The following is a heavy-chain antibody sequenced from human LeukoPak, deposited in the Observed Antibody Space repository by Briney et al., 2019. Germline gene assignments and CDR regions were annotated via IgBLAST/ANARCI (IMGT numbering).Heavy chain of an antibody. CDR2: ISGSSSYI. Sequence: PGGSLRLSCAASGFTFSSYSMNWVRQAPGKGLEWVSSISGSSSYIYYADSVKGRFTISRDNAKNSLYLQMNSLRAEDTAVYYCARDEVGANDYWGQGTLVTVSS. CDR3: ARDEVGANDY. J-gene: IGHJ4*02. CDR1: GFTFSSYS. V-gene: IGHV3-21*01. D-gene: IGHD1-26*01.